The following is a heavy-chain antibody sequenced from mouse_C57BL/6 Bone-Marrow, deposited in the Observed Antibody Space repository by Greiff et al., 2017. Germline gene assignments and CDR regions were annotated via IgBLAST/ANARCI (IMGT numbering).Heavy chain of an antibody. CDR1: GFSLTRSG. CDR3: ASPRGLLVDY. CDR2: IWSGGST. Sequence: VQLQQSGPGLVQPSQSLSITCPVSGFSLTRSGVHWVRQSPGKGREWLGVIWSGGSTDYHAAFISRLSISKDNSKSQVVFKMNSLQADDTAIYYCASPRGLLVDYWGQGTTLTVSS. D-gene: IGHD2-3*01. J-gene: IGHJ2*01. V-gene: IGHV2-2*01.